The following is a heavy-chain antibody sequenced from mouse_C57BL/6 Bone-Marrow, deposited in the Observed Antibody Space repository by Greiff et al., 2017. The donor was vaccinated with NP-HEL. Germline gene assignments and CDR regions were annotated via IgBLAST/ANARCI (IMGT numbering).Heavy chain of an antibody. CDR3: ARYYYGSSSFDY. CDR1: GYIFTSYL. CDR2: IDPNSGGT. V-gene: IGHV1-72*01. J-gene: IGHJ2*01. Sequence: QVHVKQPGAELVKPGASVKLSCKASGYIFTSYLMHWVKQRPGRGLEWIGRIDPNSGGTKYNEKFKSKATLTVDKPSSTAYMQLNSLTSEDSAVYDCARYYYGSSSFDYWGQGTTLTVSS. D-gene: IGHD1-1*01.